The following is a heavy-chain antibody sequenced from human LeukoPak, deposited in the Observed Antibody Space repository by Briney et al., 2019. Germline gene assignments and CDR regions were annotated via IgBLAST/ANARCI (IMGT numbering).Heavy chain of an antibody. CDR3: ARDGIWHYGSGSYHDY. D-gene: IGHD3-10*01. CDR2: IKQDGSEK. V-gene: IGHV3-7*03. Sequence: GGSLRLSCAASGFTFSSYWMSWVRQAPGKGLEWVANIKQDGSEKYYVDSVKGRLTISRDNAKNSLYLQMNSLRAEDTAVYYCARDGIWHYGSGSYHDYWGQGTLVTVSS. CDR1: GFTFSSYW. J-gene: IGHJ4*02.